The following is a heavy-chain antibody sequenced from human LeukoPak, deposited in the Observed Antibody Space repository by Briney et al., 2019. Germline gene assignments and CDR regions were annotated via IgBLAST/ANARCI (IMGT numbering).Heavy chain of an antibody. D-gene: IGHD6-19*01. Sequence: SETLSLTCTVSGGSISSSSYYGGWIRQPPGEGLGWIGSIYYSGSTYYNPSLKSRVTISVDTSKNQFSLKLSSVTAADTAVYYCARLRYSSGWHDAFDIWGQRTMVTVSS. CDR1: GGSISSSSYY. J-gene: IGHJ3*02. CDR3: ARLRYSSGWHDAFDI. V-gene: IGHV4-39*01. CDR2: IYYSGST.